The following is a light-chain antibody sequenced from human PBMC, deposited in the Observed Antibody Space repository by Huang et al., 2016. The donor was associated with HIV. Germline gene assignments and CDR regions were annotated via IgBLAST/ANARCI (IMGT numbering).Light chain of an antibody. CDR3: QQYGLSPWT. CDR1: QSVGSKY. CDR2: GAS. Sequence: IVLTPSPGTLSLSPGERATLSCRASQSVGSKYLAWYQQKPGQAPRLLIYGASSRATGIPDRFSGSGSGTDFTLIISRLEPEDFAVFYCQQYGLSPWTFGQGTKVEIK. J-gene: IGKJ1*01. V-gene: IGKV3-20*01.